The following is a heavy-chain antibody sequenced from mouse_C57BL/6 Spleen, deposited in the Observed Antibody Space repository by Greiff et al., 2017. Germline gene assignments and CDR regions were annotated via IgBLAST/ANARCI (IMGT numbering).Heavy chain of an antibody. Sequence: QVQLQQSGPELVKPGASVKISCKASGYAFSSSWMNWVKQRPGKGLEWIGRIYPGDGDTNYNGKFKGKATLTEDKSSSTAYMQLSSLTSEDSAVYFCTRARDYAMDYWGQGTSVTVSS. D-gene: IGHD3-3*01. CDR3: TRARDYAMDY. V-gene: IGHV1-82*01. J-gene: IGHJ4*01. CDR2: IYPGDGDT. CDR1: GYAFSSSW.